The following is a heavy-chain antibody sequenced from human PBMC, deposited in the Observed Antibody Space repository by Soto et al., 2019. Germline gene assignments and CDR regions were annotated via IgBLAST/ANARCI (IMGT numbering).Heavy chain of an antibody. D-gene: IGHD3-16*01. CDR1: GFTFSSYA. V-gene: IGHV3-23*01. CDR2: ISGSGGST. J-gene: IGHJ5*02. CDR3: AKDCIMITFGGVYGEP. Sequence: GGSLRLSCAASGFTFSSYAMSWVRQAPGKGPEWVSAISGSGGSTYYADSVKGRFTISRDNSKTTLYLQMNSLRAEDTAVYYCAKDCIMITFGGVYGEPWGQGTLVTVSS.